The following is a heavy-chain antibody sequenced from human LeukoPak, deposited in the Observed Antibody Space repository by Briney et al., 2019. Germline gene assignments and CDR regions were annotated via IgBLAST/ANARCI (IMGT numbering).Heavy chain of an antibody. Sequence: GGSLRLSCAASGFTVSSNYMSWVRQAPGKGLEWVSVIYSGGSTYYADSVKGRFTISRDNSKNTLYLQMNSLRAEDTAVYYCARDRPRWDGSGLNFDYWGQGTLVTVSS. CDR2: IYSGGST. D-gene: IGHD3-10*01. CDR1: GFTVSSNY. V-gene: IGHV3-66*01. J-gene: IGHJ4*02. CDR3: ARDRPRWDGSGLNFDY.